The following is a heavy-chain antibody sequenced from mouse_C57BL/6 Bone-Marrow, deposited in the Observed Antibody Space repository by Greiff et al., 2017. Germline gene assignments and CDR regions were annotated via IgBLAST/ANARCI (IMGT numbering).Heavy chain of an antibody. D-gene: IGHD3-2*02. CDR1: GYTFTSYG. J-gene: IGHJ2*01. CDR3: ASDSSGYPFDY. V-gene: IGHV1-81*01. CDR2: IYPRSGNT. Sequence: QVQLKQSGAELARPGASVKLSCKASGYTFTSYGISWVKQRTGQGLEWIGEIYPRSGNTYYNEKFKGKATLTADKSSSTAYMELRSLTSEDSAVYFCASDSSGYPFDYWGQGTTLTVSS.